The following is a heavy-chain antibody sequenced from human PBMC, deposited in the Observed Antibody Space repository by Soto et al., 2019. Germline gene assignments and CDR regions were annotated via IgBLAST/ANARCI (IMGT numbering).Heavy chain of an antibody. Sequence: QVQLVQSGSEVERPGSSVRVSCKLVGGTFNRYALSWVRQAAGQGLEWIGGIVPIFGVTNYAQKFQDRATITADESTSTAYLDLRVLTSEDTAVYYCARPDEGGYGSTHHYYYALDVWGQGTTVTVSS. V-gene: IGHV1-69*01. CDR3: ARPDEGGYGSTHHYYYALDV. J-gene: IGHJ6*02. CDR1: GGTFNRYA. D-gene: IGHD3-10*01. CDR2: IVPIFGVT.